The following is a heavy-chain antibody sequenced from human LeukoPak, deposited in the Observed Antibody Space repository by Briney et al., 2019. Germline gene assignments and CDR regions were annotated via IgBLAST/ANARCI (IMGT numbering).Heavy chain of an antibody. V-gene: IGHV1-24*01. Sequence: ASVNVSRKVSGYSLTELSKHWGRQAPGQGPGWEGGFDPEDGETIYAQKSHGRGTMTEDTSTDTAYMELLSLRSEDTAVYYCSTDRLLYGAGSYVYWGQGTLVTVSS. J-gene: IGHJ4*02. CDR3: STDRLLYGAGSYVY. CDR2: FDPEDGET. D-gene: IGHD3-10*01. CDR1: GYSLTELS.